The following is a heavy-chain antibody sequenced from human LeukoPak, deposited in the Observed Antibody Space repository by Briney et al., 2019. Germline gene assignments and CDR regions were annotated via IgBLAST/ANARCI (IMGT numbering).Heavy chain of an antibody. D-gene: IGHD2-15*01. CDR2: INTNTGNP. CDR1: GYTFTGYY. Sequence: ASVKVSCKASGYTFTGYYMHWVRQAPGQGLEWMGWINTNTGNPTYAQGFTGWFVFSLDTSVSTAYLQISSLKAEDTAVYYCAIYCSGGSCYSAFDYWGQGTLVTVSS. CDR3: AIYCSGGSCYSAFDY. V-gene: IGHV7-4-1*02. J-gene: IGHJ4*02.